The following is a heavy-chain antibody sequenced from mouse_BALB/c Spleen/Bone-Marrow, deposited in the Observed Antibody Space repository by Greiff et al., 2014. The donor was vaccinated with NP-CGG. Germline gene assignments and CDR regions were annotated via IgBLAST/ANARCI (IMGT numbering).Heavy chain of an antibody. CDR3: ARGGGSSYNYARDY. CDR1: GDSITSGY. V-gene: IGHV3-8*02. D-gene: IGHD1-1*01. J-gene: IGHJ4*01. Sequence: EVKLVESGPSLVKPSQTLSLTCSVTGDSITSGYWNWIRKFPGNKLEYMGYISYSGSTYYNPSLKSRISITRDTSKNRYYLQLNSVTTEDTATYYCARGGGSSYNYARDYWGQGTSVTVSS. CDR2: ISYSGST.